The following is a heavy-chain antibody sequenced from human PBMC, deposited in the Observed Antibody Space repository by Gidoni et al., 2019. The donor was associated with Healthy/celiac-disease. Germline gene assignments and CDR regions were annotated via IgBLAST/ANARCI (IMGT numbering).Heavy chain of an antibody. CDR2: RNHSGRT. CDR1: GGSFGSYY. Sequence: QVQLQQSRAGLLKPSETLSLTCAVYGGSFGSYYGSWIRQAPGKGREWLGERNHSGRTNYNPTLKSRVNRSVDTSKNQFSLKLSFVTAADTAEYYCARGPGRAGSQSTRIPFDPWGQGTLVTVSS. CDR3: ARGPGRAGSQSTRIPFDP. D-gene: IGHD2-21*01. V-gene: IGHV4-34*01. J-gene: IGHJ5*02.